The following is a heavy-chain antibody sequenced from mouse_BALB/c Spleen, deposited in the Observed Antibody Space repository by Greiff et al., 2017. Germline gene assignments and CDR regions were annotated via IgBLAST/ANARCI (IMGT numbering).Heavy chain of an antibody. CDR2: ILPGSGST. Sequence: VKLMESGAELMKPGASVKISCKATGYTFSSYWIEWVKQRPGHGLEWIGEILPGSGSTNYNEKFKGKATFTADTSSNTAYMQLSSLTSEDSAVYYCARSLLRLRAMDYWGQGTSVTVSS. V-gene: IGHV1-9*01. D-gene: IGHD1-2*01. J-gene: IGHJ4*01. CDR3: ARSLLRLRAMDY. CDR1: GYTFSSYW.